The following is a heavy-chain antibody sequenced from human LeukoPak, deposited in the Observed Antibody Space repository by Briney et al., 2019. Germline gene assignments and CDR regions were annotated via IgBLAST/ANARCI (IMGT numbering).Heavy chain of an antibody. V-gene: IGHV3-23*01. Sequence: GGSLRLSCAASGFTFSSFAINWVRQGPGKGLEWVSVVSGGGSGADYADSVRGRFTIPRDNSQNTVPLQTNSLRAEDTAVYYCARGLQGYYDSLTGYYRGRYYFDYWGQGTLVTVSS. CDR3: ARGLQGYYDSLTGYYRGRYYFDY. CDR1: GFTFSSFA. CDR2: VSGGGSGA. D-gene: IGHD3-9*01. J-gene: IGHJ4*02.